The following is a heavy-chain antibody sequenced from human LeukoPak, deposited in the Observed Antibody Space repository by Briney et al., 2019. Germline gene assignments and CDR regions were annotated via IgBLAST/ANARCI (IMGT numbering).Heavy chain of an antibody. V-gene: IGHV4-34*01. J-gene: IGHJ4*02. Sequence: SETLSLTCAVYGGSFSGYYWSWIRQPPGKGLEWIGEINHSGSTNYNPSLKSRVTISVDTSKNQFSLKLSSVTAADTAVYYCARGLYDSSRFFDYWGLGTLVTVSS. CDR3: ARGLYDSSRFFDY. D-gene: IGHD3-22*01. CDR1: GGSFSGYY. CDR2: INHSGST.